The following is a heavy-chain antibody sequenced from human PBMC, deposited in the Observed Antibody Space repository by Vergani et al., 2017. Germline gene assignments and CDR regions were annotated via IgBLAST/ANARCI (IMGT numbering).Heavy chain of an antibody. J-gene: IGHJ4*02. CDR2: ISWNSGST. Sequence: EVQLVESGGGLVQPGRSLRLSCAASGFTFDDYAMHWVRQAPGKGLEWVSGISWNSGSTYYADSVKGRFTISRDNSKNTLYLQMNSLRAEDTAVYYCAKDQDVDIVATGLFDYWGQGTLVTVSS. CDR1: GFTFDDYA. CDR3: AKDQDVDIVATGLFDY. V-gene: IGHV3-9*01. D-gene: IGHD5-12*01.